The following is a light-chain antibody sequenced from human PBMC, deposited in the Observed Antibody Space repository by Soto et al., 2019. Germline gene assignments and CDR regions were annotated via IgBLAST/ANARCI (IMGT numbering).Light chain of an antibody. V-gene: IGKV3-15*01. CDR2: GAS. Sequence: EIVMTQSPATMSVSPGERATLSSRASQGVTTTLAWYQQKPGQAPRLLIYGASTRATGIPARFSGSGSGTEFTLTISSLQSEDFAVYYCQQYNTWPLTFGGGTKVEIK. J-gene: IGKJ4*01. CDR1: QGVTTT. CDR3: QQYNTWPLT.